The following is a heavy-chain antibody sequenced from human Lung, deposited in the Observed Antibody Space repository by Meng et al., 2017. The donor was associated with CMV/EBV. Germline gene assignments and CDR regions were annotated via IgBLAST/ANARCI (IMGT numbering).Heavy chain of an antibody. CDR2: IDDSGST. CDR1: GVSISSNIR. J-gene: IGHJ4*02. V-gene: IGHV4-4*02. CDR3: ARGKQDAWELLAY. Sequence: QVQLQESGPGLVKPSGTLSLPCGVSGVSISSNIRWTWVRQPPGKGLEWIGDIDDSGSTNYNPSLNSRISISLDKSKNHFSLKVNSVTAADTAVYYCARGKQDAWELLAYWGQGALVTVFS. D-gene: IGHD1-26*01.